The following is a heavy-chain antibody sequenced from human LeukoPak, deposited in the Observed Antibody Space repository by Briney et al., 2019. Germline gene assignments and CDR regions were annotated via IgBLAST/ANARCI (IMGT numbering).Heavy chain of an antibody. V-gene: IGHV3-7*01. J-gene: IGHJ3*02. CDR1: GFTFSSYW. D-gene: IGHD3-3*01. CDR2: IKQDGSEK. CDR3: ARGATYYDFWSGYKAFDI. Sequence: GGSLRLSCAASGFTFSSYWMSWVRQAPGKGLEWVANIKQDGSEKYYVDSVKGRFTISRDNAKNPLYLQMNSLRAEDTAVYYCARGATYYDFWSGYKAFDIWGQGTMVTVSS.